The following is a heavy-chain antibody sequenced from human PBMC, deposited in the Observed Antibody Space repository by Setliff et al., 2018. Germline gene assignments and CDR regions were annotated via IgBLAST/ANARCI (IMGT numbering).Heavy chain of an antibody. V-gene: IGHV4-61*10. Sequence: SETLSLTCIVSGESIDSVATGNHYWNWIRQPVGKGLEWIGHIFLTGSTDYDPSLKSRVTISLDTSKNQLSLTLSSVTAADTAVYYCVREGYSEYFQDWGRGTLVTVSS. J-gene: IGHJ1*01. CDR1: GESIDSVATGNHY. CDR2: IFLTGST. CDR3: VREGYSEYFQD. D-gene: IGHD1-1*01.